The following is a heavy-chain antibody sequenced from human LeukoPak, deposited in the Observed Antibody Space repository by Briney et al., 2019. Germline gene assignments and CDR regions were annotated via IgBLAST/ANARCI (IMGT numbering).Heavy chain of an antibody. Sequence: SETLSLTCTVSGGSISSYYWSWIRQPPGKGPEWIGYIYYSGSTNYNPSLKSRVTISVDTSKNQFSLKLSSVTAADTAVYYCARRQGKYGAADYWGQGTLVTVSS. CDR3: ARRQGKYGAADY. V-gene: IGHV4-59*08. CDR1: GGSISSYY. CDR2: IYYSGST. D-gene: IGHD6-13*01. J-gene: IGHJ4*02.